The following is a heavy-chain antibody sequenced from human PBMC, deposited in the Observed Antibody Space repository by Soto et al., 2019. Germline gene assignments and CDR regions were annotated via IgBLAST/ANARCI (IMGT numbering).Heavy chain of an antibody. CDR3: ARDDCSSTSCYPFDY. J-gene: IGHJ4*02. CDR1: GYTFTSYY. Sequence: GASVKVSCKASGYTFTSYYMHWVRQAPGQGLEWIGIINPSGGSTSYAQKFQGRVTMTRDTSTSTVYMELSSLRSEDTAVYYCARDDCSSTSCYPFDYRGQGTLVPLSS. V-gene: IGHV1-46*01. D-gene: IGHD2-2*01. CDR2: INPSGGST.